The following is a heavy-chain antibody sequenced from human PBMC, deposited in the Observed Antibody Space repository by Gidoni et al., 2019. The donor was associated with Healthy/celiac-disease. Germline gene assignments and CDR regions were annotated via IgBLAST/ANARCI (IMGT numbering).Heavy chain of an antibody. Sequence: EVQLVESGGGLVQPGGSLRLSCAASGFTFSSYWMSWVRQAPGKGLEWVANIKQDGSEKYYVDAVKGRFTISRDNAKNSLYLQMNSLRAEDTAVYYCARALVVAVAGRGNYYYGMDVWGQGTTVTVSS. D-gene: IGHD6-19*01. CDR1: GFTFSSYW. CDR3: ARALVVAVAGRGNYYYGMDV. V-gene: IGHV3-7*03. J-gene: IGHJ6*02. CDR2: IKQDGSEK.